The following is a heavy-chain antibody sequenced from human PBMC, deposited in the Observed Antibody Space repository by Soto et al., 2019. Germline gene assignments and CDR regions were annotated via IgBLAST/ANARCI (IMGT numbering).Heavy chain of an antibody. Sequence: SVKVSCKASGGTFSSYAISWVRQAPGQGLEWMGGIIPIFGTANYAQKLQGRVTITADESTSTAYMELSSLRSEDTAVYYCARDPRARYDAFDIWGQGTMVTVSS. CDR1: GGTFSSYA. CDR3: ARDPRARYDAFDI. D-gene: IGHD3-16*02. V-gene: IGHV1-69*13. CDR2: IIPIFGTA. J-gene: IGHJ3*02.